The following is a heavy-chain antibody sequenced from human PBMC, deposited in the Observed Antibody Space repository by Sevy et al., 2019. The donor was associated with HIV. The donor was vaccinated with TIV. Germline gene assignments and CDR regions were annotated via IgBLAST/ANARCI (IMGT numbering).Heavy chain of an antibody. Sequence: GGSLRLSCAASGFTFSDYDMHWVRQAPGKGLEWVAVMSHDGNYKNHADSVKVRFTISRDNFKNTLYLQMNSLGVEDTAVYFCAGLFSCGGDCYYLDYWGQGAPVTVSS. CDR1: GFTFSDYD. CDR2: MSHDGNYK. CDR3: AGLFSCGGDCYYLDY. J-gene: IGHJ4*02. D-gene: IGHD2-21*02. V-gene: IGHV3-30*04.